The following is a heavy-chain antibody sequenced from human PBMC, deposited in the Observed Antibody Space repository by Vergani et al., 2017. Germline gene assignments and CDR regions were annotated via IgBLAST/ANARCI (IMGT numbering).Heavy chain of an antibody. V-gene: IGHV3-9*01. CDR1: GFTFDDYA. J-gene: IGHJ4*02. D-gene: IGHD6-13*01. CDR3: AKATTGGAAAGTVDY. Sequence: EVQLVESGGGLVQPGRSLRLSCAASGFTFDDYAMHWVRQAPGKGLEWVSGINWNSDSIAYADSVKGRFTISRDNAKNSLYLQMNSLRAEDTALYYCAKATTGGAAAGTVDYWGQGTLVTVSS. CDR2: INWNSDSI.